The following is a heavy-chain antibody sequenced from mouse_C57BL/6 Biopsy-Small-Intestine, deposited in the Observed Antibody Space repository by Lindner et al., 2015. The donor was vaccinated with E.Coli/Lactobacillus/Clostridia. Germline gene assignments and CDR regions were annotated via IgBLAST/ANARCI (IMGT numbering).Heavy chain of an antibody. CDR2: VNPRGGRT. J-gene: IGHJ3*01. Sequence: SVKVSCKTSGYAFIGFYIHWVRQAPGHGFEWMGRVNPRGGRTNYAQMFQGRVTMTADTSISTAYLELRGLKSDDTAVYYCARPHYDFWSGSPLEGTNDHWGQGTLVTVS. CDR1: GYAFIGFY. CDR3: ARPHYDFWSGSPLEGTNDH. D-gene: IGHD2-4*01. V-gene: IGHV1S61*01.